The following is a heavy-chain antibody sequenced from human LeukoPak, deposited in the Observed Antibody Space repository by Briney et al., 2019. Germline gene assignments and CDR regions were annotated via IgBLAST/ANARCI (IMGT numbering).Heavy chain of an antibody. CDR2: IYTGGTT. Sequence: GGSLRLSCAASGFTVSGTHMSWVRQAPGKGLEWVSAIYTGGTTYYSDSVEGRFTISRDKSKNTLYLQMDSLRVEDTAVYYCARDQATSGGGLDFWGQGTLVTVSS. CDR3: ARDQATSGGGLDF. D-gene: IGHD3-16*01. V-gene: IGHV3-53*01. CDR1: GFTVSGTH. J-gene: IGHJ4*02.